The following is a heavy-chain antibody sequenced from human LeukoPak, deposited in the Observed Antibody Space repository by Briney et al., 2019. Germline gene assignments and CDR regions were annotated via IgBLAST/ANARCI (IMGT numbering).Heavy chain of an antibody. CDR3: ARDVTYYYDSSGYCHWFDP. CDR2: IHYSGST. CDR1: GGSISSYY. Sequence: SETLSLTCTVSGGSISSYYWSWIRQPPGKGLEWIGYIHYSGSTNYNPSLTSRVTISVDTSKNQFSLKLSSVTAADTAVYYCARDVTYYYDSSGYCHWFDPWGQGTLVTVSS. D-gene: IGHD3-22*01. V-gene: IGHV4-59*01. J-gene: IGHJ5*02.